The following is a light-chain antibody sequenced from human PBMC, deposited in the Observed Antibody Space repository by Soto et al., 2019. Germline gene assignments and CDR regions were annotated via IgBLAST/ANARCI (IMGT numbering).Light chain of an antibody. CDR2: EVN. Sequence: QSVLTQPASVSGSPGQSITISCTGTSSDVGGYNYVSWYQQHPGKAPKLMIYEVNNRPSEVSNRFSSSKSGNTASLTISGLQPEDEADYYCNSYTSRYTFVLGTGTKVTVL. CDR1: SSDVGGYNY. CDR3: NSYTSRYTFV. V-gene: IGLV2-14*01. J-gene: IGLJ1*01.